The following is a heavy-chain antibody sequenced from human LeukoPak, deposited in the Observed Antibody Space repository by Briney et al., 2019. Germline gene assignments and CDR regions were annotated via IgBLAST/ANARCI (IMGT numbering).Heavy chain of an antibody. CDR1: GFTFSSYA. CDR2: ISGSGGST. D-gene: IGHD4-11*01. Sequence: GGSLRLSCAASGFTFSSYAMSWVRQAPGKGLEWVSAISGSGGSTYYADSVKGRFTISRDNSKNTLYLQMNSLRAEDTAVYYCAKGLHDYSNSGGEVDYWGQGTLVTVSS. CDR3: AKGLHDYSNSGGEVDY. V-gene: IGHV3-23*01. J-gene: IGHJ4*02.